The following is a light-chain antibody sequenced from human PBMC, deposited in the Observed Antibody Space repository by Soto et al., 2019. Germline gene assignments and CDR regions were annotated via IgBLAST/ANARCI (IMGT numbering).Light chain of an antibody. CDR3: QQSYGTPHSIT. CDR2: GAF. V-gene: IGKV1-39*01. Sequence: DIQMTQSPSSLSASVGDRVTITCRASQSISTYLNWYQQKPGKAPKILIYGAFTLQEGVPSRFSGSGSGTDFTLTISSLQPEDFATYYCQQSYGTPHSITFGQGTRLEIK. J-gene: IGKJ5*01. CDR1: QSISTY.